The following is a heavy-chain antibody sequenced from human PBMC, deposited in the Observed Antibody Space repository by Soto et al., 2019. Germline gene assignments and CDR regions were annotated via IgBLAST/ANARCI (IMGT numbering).Heavy chain of an antibody. Sequence: VQLAESGGGLVKPGRSLRLSCAASGFTFSTYSMNWVRQAPGKGLEWVSSISSGSNYIFYADSVKGRFTISRDNAKNSLYLQMNSLRAEDTAVYYCARAGIWGYCSGGSCYLAPFDYWGQGTLVTVSS. V-gene: IGHV3-21*01. J-gene: IGHJ4*02. CDR3: ARAGIWGYCSGGSCYLAPFDY. CDR2: ISSGSNYI. CDR1: GFTFSTYS. D-gene: IGHD2-15*01.